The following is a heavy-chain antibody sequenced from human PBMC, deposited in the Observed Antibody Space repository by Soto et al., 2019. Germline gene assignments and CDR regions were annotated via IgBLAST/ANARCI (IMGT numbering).Heavy chain of an antibody. CDR1: GGSICRYY. J-gene: IGHJ5*02. CDR2: IYYSGNT. Sequence: PSDTLSLTCAVSGGSICRYYWSWIRLPPGKGLECIAYIYYSGNTNYNPSLKSRVSISVDTSKNQFSLMLSSVTAADTAVYYCAGWFLEASDDNWFDPRGQGTLVTVSS. CDR3: AGWFLEASDDNWFDP. V-gene: IGHV4-59*08. D-gene: IGHD3-3*01.